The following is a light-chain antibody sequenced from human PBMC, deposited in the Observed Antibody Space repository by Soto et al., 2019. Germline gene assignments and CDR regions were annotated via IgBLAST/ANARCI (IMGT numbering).Light chain of an antibody. J-gene: IGKJ5*01. Sequence: EIALTQSPGTLSLSPGERATLSCRASQGVGNKYLAWYQQRPGQAPSLLIYAASSRATGVPDRFSGSGSGTDFTLTISRLEPEDFAVYYCQQYTNAHGTTLGPGTRLEIK. CDR2: AAS. V-gene: IGKV3-20*01. CDR3: QQYTNAHGTT. CDR1: QGVGNKY.